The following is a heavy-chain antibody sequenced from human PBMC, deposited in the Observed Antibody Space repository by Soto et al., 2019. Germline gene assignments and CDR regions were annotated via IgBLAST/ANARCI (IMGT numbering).Heavy chain of an antibody. J-gene: IGHJ6*03. CDR2: INGDGSST. D-gene: IGHD4-17*01. Sequence: PGGSLRLSCAASRFTFRSYWMHWVRQAPGKGLVWVSRINGDGSSTSYADSVRGRFTISRDNSKNTLYLQMNSLRAEDTAVYYCAKGRATVGYYYMDVWGKGTTVTVSS. V-gene: IGHV3-74*01. CDR1: RFTFRSYW. CDR3: AKGRATVGYYYMDV.